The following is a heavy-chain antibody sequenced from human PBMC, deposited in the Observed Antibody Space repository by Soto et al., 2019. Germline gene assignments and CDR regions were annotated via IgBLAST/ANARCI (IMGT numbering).Heavy chain of an antibody. V-gene: IGHV1-69*12. Sequence: QVQLVQSGAEVKKPGSSVKVSCKASGGTFSSYAISWVRQAPGQGLEWMGGIIPIFGTANYAQKFQGRVTITADESTSTAYMELSSLGSGDTAVYYCATYYYDSSGYYPFDYWGQGTLVTVSS. CDR1: GGTFSSYA. D-gene: IGHD3-22*01. CDR2: IIPIFGTA. CDR3: ATYYYDSSGYYPFDY. J-gene: IGHJ4*02.